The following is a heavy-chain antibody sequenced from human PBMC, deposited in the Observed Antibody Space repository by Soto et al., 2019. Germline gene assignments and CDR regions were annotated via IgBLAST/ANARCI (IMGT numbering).Heavy chain of an antibody. J-gene: IGHJ6*02. Sequence: PSETLSLTCTVSGGSISSGDYYWSWIRQPPGKGLEWIGYIYYSGSTYYNPSLKSRVTISVDTSKNQFSLKLSSVTAADTAVYYCARVQVDDFWSGHKGYGMDVWGQGTTVTVSS. D-gene: IGHD3-3*01. CDR2: IYYSGST. CDR1: GGSISSGDYY. V-gene: IGHV4-30-4*01. CDR3: ARVQVDDFWSGHKGYGMDV.